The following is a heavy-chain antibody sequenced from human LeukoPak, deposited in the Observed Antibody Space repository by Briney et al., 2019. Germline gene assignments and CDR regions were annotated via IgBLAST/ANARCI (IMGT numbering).Heavy chain of an antibody. D-gene: IGHD3-10*01. Sequence: PGGSLRLSCAASGFTFSSYWMNWVRQAPGKGLEWVANIKQDGTQKYYADSVKGRFTISRDNSKNTLYLQMNSLRAEDTAVYYCARGVKTIDYWGQGTLVTVSS. CDR2: IKQDGTQK. V-gene: IGHV3-7*01. CDR1: GFTFSSYW. CDR3: ARGVKTIDY. J-gene: IGHJ4*02.